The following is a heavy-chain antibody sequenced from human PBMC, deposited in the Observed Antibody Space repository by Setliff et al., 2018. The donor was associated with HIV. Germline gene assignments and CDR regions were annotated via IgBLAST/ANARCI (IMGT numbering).Heavy chain of an antibody. CDR1: GYTFIGDY. D-gene: IGHD3-10*01. CDR2: INPNSGGT. Sequence: GASVKVSCKASGYTFIGDYMHWVRQAPGQGLEWMGWINPNSGGTNFAQKFQGRVTMTWDTSISTAYMELSRLRSDDTAVYYCARGGYGSGNAYYFADWGQGTLVTVSS. J-gene: IGHJ4*02. V-gene: IGHV1-2*02. CDR3: ARGGYGSGNAYYFAD.